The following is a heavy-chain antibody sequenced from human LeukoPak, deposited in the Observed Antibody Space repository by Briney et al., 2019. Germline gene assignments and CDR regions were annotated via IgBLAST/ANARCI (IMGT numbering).Heavy chain of an antibody. CDR2: IDSDGSTT. J-gene: IGHJ5*02. V-gene: IGHV3-74*01. CDR1: GFTFSSYW. D-gene: IGHD2-15*01. CDR3: VRGGESTWS. Sequence: GGSLRLSCAASGFTFSSYWMHWVRQVPGKGPVWVSRIDSDGSTTTYADSVKGRFTISRDDAKNTLYLQMNSLRAEDTAVYYCVRGGESTWSWGQGTLVTVSS.